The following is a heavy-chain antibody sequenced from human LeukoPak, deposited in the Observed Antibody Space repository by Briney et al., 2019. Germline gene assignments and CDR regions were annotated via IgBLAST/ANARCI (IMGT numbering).Heavy chain of an antibody. CDR2: FDPEDGKT. CDR3: ARGGGYCSSTSCYTGIIRGWFDP. Sequence: ASVKVSCKVSGYTLTELSMHWVRQAPGKGLEWMGGFDPEDGKTIYAQKFQGRVTMTEDPSTDTVYMELSSLRSDDTAVYYCARGGGYCSSTSCYTGIIRGWFDPWGQGTLVTVSS. J-gene: IGHJ5*02. V-gene: IGHV1-24*01. D-gene: IGHD2-2*02. CDR1: GYTLTELS.